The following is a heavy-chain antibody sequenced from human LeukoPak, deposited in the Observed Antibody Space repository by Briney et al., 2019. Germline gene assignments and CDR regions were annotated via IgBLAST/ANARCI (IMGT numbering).Heavy chain of an antibody. D-gene: IGHD6-13*01. Sequence: GGSLRLSCAASGFTFSSYWMHWVRQAPGKGLVWVSRINSDGSSTSYADSVKGQFTISRDNAKNTLYLQMNSPRAEDTAVYYCARDSGGAAGNYWGQGTLVTVSS. V-gene: IGHV3-74*01. CDR1: GFTFSSYW. CDR2: INSDGSST. CDR3: ARDSGGAAGNY. J-gene: IGHJ4*02.